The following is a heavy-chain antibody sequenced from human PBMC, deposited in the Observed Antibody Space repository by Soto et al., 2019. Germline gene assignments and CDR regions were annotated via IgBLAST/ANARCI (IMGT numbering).Heavy chain of an antibody. V-gene: IGHV3-48*02. CDR3: AREIVLFLTGGYYYGMDV. Sequence: EVQLVESGGGLVQPGGSLRLSCAASGFTFSSYSMNWVRQAPGKGLEWVSYISSSSSTIYYADSVKRRFTISRDNAKNSLYLQMNSLRDEDTAVYYCAREIVLFLTGGYYYGMDVWGQGTTVTVSS. D-gene: IGHD3-9*01. CDR2: ISSSSSTI. J-gene: IGHJ6*02. CDR1: GFTFSSYS.